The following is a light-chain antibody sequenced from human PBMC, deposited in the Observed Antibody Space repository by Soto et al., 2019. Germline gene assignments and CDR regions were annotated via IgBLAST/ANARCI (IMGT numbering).Light chain of an antibody. V-gene: IGKV3-15*01. CDR2: GAS. CDR3: QQYNNWPRT. CDR1: QSVGSN. J-gene: IGKJ1*01. Sequence: EIVLTQSPATLSLSPGERATLSCRASQSVGSNLAWYQQKPGQAPRLLIYGASTRATDIPSRFSGRGSGTEFTLTVSSLQSEDFAVYYCQQYNNWPRTFXQGTKADIK.